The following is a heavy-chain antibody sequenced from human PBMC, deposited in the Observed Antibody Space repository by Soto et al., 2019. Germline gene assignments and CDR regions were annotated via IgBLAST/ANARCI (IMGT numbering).Heavy chain of an antibody. D-gene: IGHD2-21*01. CDR3: GRGDGYSAVALTYHDSGMDI. J-gene: IGHJ3*02. CDR2: IIPIFGTA. V-gene: IGHV1-69*13. CDR1: GGTFSSYA. Sequence: ASVKVSCKASGGTFSSYAISWVRQAPGQGLEWMGGIIPIFGTANYAQKFQGRVTITADESTSTAYMELSSLRSEDTAVYYCGRGDGYSAVALTYHDSGMDIWGQGTMVTV.